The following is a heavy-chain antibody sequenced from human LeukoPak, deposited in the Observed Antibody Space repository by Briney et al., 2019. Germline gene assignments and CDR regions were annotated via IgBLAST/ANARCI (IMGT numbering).Heavy chain of an antibody. D-gene: IGHD3-22*01. CDR3: ARGPGSSGGAYVGDY. J-gene: IGHJ4*01. V-gene: IGHV3-74*01. CDR1: GFTFSSYS. Sequence: GGSLRLSCAASGFTFSSYSMNWVRQAPGRGPVWVSRADGGGSSTSYADSVKGRFSISRDNAKSTLYLQMNGLRAEDTAVYYCARGPGSSGGAYVGDYWGHGTLVTVSS. CDR2: ADGGGSST.